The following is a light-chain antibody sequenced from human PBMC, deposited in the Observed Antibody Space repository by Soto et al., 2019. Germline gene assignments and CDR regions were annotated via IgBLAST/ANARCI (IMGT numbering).Light chain of an antibody. CDR3: RPRGRWPRT. CDR1: QSVNDY. CDR2: GAS. J-gene: IGKJ2*01. V-gene: IGKV3-11*01. Sequence: EIVLTQSPATLSLSPGERATLSCRASQSVNDYLAWYQQKPGQAPRLLIYGASNRATGIPLRFSGSGSGTDFTLTISSLEPEDFAVYYCRPRGRWPRTFGQGTKLEIK.